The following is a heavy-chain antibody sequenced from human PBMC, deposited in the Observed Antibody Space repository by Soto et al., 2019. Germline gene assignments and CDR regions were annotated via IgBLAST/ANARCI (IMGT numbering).Heavy chain of an antibody. Sequence: QVQLQQWGAGLLRPSETLSLTCAVFGGSFSGYYWSWIRQPPVKGLEWMGEIKHSGSTSYNPSIKRRVTLSLDTSNNQFSLMPRSVTAADAAVFYCGRGLVLSGCDAWGQGTLVTVSS. CDR3: GRGLVLSGCDA. CDR2: IKHSGST. CDR1: GGSFSGYY. V-gene: IGHV4-34*02. D-gene: IGHD2-8*01. J-gene: IGHJ5*02.